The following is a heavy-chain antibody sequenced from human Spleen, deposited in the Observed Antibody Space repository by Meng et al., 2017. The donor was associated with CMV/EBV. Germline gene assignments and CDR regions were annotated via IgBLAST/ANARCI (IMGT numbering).Heavy chain of an antibody. CDR3: ASRLYSSSWAGFDP. J-gene: IGHJ5*02. V-gene: IGHV3-21*01. Sequence: GESLKISCGGSGFTFSAYDMSWVRQAPGAGLEWVSSISTSATYTHYADSVKDRFSISRDNANNSVSLQMTSLRVEDTAVYYCASRLYSSSWAGFDPWGQGTLVTVSS. CDR1: GFTFSAYD. D-gene: IGHD6-13*01. CDR2: ISTSATYT.